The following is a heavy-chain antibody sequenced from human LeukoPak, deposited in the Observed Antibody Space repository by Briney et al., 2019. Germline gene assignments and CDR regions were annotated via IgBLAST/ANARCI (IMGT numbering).Heavy chain of an antibody. CDR2: ISNSSSYI. CDR1: GFTFSSYS. Sequence: NSGGSLRLPCAASGFTFSSYSMTWVRQAPGKGLEWVSSISNSSSYIYYADSVKGRFTISRDNAKNSLYLQMNSLRAEDTAVYYCAKGRLVVATDAFDIWGQGTMVTVSS. J-gene: IGHJ3*02. CDR3: AKGRLVVATDAFDI. V-gene: IGHV3-21*04. D-gene: IGHD3-22*01.